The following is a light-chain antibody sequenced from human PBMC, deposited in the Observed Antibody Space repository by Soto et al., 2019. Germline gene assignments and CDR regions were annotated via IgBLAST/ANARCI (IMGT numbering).Light chain of an antibody. Sequence: ESVLTQSPGTLSLSPGEGATLSCRASQIFGRNYLAWFQQKPGQPPRLLFSGASSRAAGIPDKFSGSGSGADFPLTISRPAPENFAAYFCQTYAEAPNTFGQGTRLEIK. CDR1: QIFGRNY. V-gene: IGKV3-20*01. CDR2: GAS. J-gene: IGKJ5*01. CDR3: QTYAEAPNT.